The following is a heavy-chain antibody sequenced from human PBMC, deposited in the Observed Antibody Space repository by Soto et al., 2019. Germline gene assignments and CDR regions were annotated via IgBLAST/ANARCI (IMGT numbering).Heavy chain of an antibody. Sequence: EVHLLESGGAFVQPGGSLTLSCAASGFSFSDYAMSWVRQAPGKGLEWVSSISRTGDSAYYADSVKGRFAISRDRSKDRLSLQMNSLRVEDTAVYYCAKGPDGSGYYHNWFDSWGQGTLITVSS. D-gene: IGHD3-22*01. J-gene: IGHJ5*01. CDR3: AKGPDGSGYYHNWFDS. CDR1: GFSFSDYA. CDR2: ISRTGDSA. V-gene: IGHV3-23*01.